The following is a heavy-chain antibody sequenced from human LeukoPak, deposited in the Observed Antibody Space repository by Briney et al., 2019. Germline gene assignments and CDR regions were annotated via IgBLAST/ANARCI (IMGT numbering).Heavy chain of an antibody. Sequence: GGSLRLSCAASGFTFSDHYMDWVRQAPGKGLEWVGRTRNKANSYTTEYAASVKDRFTISRDDSEKSLYLQMNSLKTEDTAVYYCAKQLGYCSDGSCYFPYWGQGTLVTVSS. CDR2: TRNKANSYTT. V-gene: IGHV3-72*01. CDR1: GFTFSDHY. J-gene: IGHJ4*02. CDR3: AKQLGYCSDGSCYFPY. D-gene: IGHD2-15*01.